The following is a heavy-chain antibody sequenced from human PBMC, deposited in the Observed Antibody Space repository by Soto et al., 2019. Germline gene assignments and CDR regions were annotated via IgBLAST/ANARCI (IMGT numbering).Heavy chain of an antibody. CDR3: ARFTYYSGSIL. D-gene: IGHD3-10*01. V-gene: IGHV4-30-4*01. J-gene: IGHJ4*02. CDR2: IDYSGTT. CDR1: GSSVSSGDHY. Sequence: QVQLQESGPGLVKPSQTLSLSCTVSGSSVSSGDHYWSWIRQPPGKGLEWIGYIDYSGTTYYSPSLDGRPTISVDKSKNQVSLKLTSVTAADTAVYYCARFTYYSGSILWGQGTLVTVSS.